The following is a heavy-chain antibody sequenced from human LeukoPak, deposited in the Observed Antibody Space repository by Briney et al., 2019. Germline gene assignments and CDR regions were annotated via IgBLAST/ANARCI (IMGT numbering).Heavy chain of an antibody. Sequence: PSETLSLTCTVSDGSISSTSNYYWDWIRQPPGKGLEWIGYIYYSGSTNYNPSLKSRVTISEDTSKNQFSLKLRSATAADTAVYYCARRDSSRGMSAFDIWGQGKMVTVSS. CDR2: IYYSGST. CDR3: ARRDSSRGMSAFDI. V-gene: IGHV4-61*05. CDR1: DGSISSTSNYY. J-gene: IGHJ3*02. D-gene: IGHD3-22*01.